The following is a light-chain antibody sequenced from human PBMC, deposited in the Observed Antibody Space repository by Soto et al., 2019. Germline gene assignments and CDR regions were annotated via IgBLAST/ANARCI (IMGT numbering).Light chain of an antibody. Sequence: EIVLTQSPGSLSLSPGERATLSCRASQSVDSTFFAWYQKKPGQAPRLLIYGASKRATGVPVRFSGSGSGTDFTLTISSLEPEDFAVYYCQQYMSSVTFGQGTKVVI. CDR2: GAS. CDR3: QQYMSSVT. CDR1: QSVDSTF. V-gene: IGKV3-20*01. J-gene: IGKJ1*01.